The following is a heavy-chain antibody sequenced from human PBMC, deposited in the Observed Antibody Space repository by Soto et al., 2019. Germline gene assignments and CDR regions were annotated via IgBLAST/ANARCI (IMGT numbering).Heavy chain of an antibody. Sequence: PSETLSLTCTVSGGSISSSSYYWGWIRQPPGKGLEWIGSIYYSGSTYYNPSLKSRVTISVDTSKNQFSLKLSSVTAADTAVYYCARRLYYDSSGFQGGGMDVWGQGTTVTVYS. CDR3: ARRLYYDSSGFQGGGMDV. CDR1: GGSISSSSYY. CDR2: IYYSGST. J-gene: IGHJ6*02. V-gene: IGHV4-39*01. D-gene: IGHD3-22*01.